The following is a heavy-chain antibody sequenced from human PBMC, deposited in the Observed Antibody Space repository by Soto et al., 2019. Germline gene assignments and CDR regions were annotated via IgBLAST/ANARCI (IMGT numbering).Heavy chain of an antibody. CDR1: SGSVSSSNW. D-gene: IGHD3-3*01. V-gene: IGHV4-4*02. CDR3: GRSRITIFGVPNGMDV. CDR2: IYHTGST. Sequence: SETLSLTCAVSSGSVSSSNWWSWVRQPPGKGPEWIGEIYHTGSTNYNPSLKSRVTMSVDKSKNQFSLKLSSVTAADTAVYYCGRSRITIFGVPNGMDVWGQGTTVTVSS. J-gene: IGHJ6*02.